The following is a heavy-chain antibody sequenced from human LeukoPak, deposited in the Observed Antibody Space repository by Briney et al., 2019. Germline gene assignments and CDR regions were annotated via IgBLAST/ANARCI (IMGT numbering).Heavy chain of an antibody. Sequence: ASVHVSFKASGYTFRSYHINWVRQPPGPGLEWIGCMNPNSGNTGYAQKFQGSVTMTRKTSISTAYMELSSLRSEDTAVYYCAIVSIVRGAAPYNWFDPWGQGTLVTVSS. V-gene: IGHV1-8*01. CDR2: MNPNSGNT. J-gene: IGHJ5*02. CDR1: GYTFRSYH. CDR3: AIVSIVRGAAPYNWFDP. D-gene: IGHD3-10*01.